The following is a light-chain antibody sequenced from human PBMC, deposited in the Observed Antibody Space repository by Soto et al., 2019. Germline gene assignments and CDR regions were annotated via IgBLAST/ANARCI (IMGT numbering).Light chain of an antibody. CDR2: EVT. J-gene: IGLJ2*01. Sequence: QSALTQPPSASGSPGQSVTISCTGTSSDVGGYNYVSWYQQHPGKAPKLIIYEVTKRPSGVPDRFSGSKSGNTASLTVSGLQTEDEADYYCSSYAGGNILFGGGTQLTVL. CDR1: SSDVGGYNY. V-gene: IGLV2-8*01. CDR3: SSYAGGNIL.